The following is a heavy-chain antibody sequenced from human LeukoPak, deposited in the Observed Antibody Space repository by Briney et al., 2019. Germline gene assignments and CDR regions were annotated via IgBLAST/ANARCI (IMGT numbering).Heavy chain of an antibody. V-gene: IGHV3-9*01. J-gene: IGHJ4*02. CDR1: GFTFDDYA. Sequence: GGSLRLSCAASGFTFDDYAMHWVRQAPGKGLEWVSGISWNSGSIGYADSVKGRFTISRDNAKNSLYLQMNSLRAEDTALYYCAAGGWNYWAPFDYWGQGTLVTVPS. D-gene: IGHD1-7*01. CDR2: ISWNSGSI. CDR3: AAGGWNYWAPFDY.